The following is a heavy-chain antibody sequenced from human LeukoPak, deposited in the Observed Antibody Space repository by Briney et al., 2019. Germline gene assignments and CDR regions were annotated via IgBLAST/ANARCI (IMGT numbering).Heavy chain of an antibody. V-gene: IGHV4-34*01. CDR1: GGSFSGYY. CDR2: INHSGST. CDR3: ARHPYSSLYFDY. D-gene: IGHD6-13*01. J-gene: IGHJ4*02. Sequence: SETLSLTCAVYGGSFSGYYWSWIRQPPGKGLEWIGEINHSGSTNYNPSLKSRVTMSVDTSKNQFSLKLSSVTAADTAVYYCARHPYSSLYFDYWGQGTLVTVSS.